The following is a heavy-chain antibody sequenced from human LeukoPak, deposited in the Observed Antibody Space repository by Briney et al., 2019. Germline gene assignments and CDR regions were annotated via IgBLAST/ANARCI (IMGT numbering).Heavy chain of an antibody. Sequence: WASVTVSCKASGGTFSSYAISWVRQAPGQGLEWMGGIIPIFGTANYAQKFQGRVTITADESTSTAYMELSSLRSEDTAVYYCARGESSSWFSNYYYYYYMDVWGKGTTVTISS. CDR2: IIPIFGTA. J-gene: IGHJ6*03. D-gene: IGHD6-13*01. CDR1: GGTFSSYA. V-gene: IGHV1-69*13. CDR3: ARGESSSWFSNYYYYYYMDV.